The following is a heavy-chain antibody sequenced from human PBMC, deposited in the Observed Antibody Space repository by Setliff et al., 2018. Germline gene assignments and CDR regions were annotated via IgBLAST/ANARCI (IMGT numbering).Heavy chain of an antibody. CDR2: VIPMARSA. CDR3: ASLNYGIHFHYYMDV. Sequence: SVKVSCKASGGTFSNNAIAWVRQAPGQGLEWMGRVIPMARSANYAQQFEGKVTITADESTNTAYMEVSGLRSEDTAVYYCASLNYGIHFHYYMDVWGEGTMVTVSS. D-gene: IGHD3-16*01. J-gene: IGHJ6*03. CDR1: GGTFSNNA. V-gene: IGHV1-69*11.